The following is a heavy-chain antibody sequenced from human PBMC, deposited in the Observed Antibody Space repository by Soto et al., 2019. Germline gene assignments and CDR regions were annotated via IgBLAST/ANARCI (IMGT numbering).Heavy chain of an antibody. V-gene: IGHV4-30-4*01. D-gene: IGHD3-10*01. CDR2: MYYNGIT. CDR3: ARGSGGTGGYYFYGMDV. J-gene: IGHJ6*02. Sequence: QVQLKESGPGLVKPSQTLALTCTGSGGSISSGDYYWSWIRQPPGKGLEWIAYMYYNGITYYNASLKSRASISVDTSKSQFSLKLTSVTAADTAAYYCARGSGGTGGYYFYGMDVWGQGTTVTVSS. CDR1: GGSISSGDYY.